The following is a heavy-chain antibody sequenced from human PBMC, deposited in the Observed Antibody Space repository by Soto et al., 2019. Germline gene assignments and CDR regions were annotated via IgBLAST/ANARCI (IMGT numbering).Heavy chain of an antibody. CDR1: GYTFTSYY. J-gene: IGHJ4*02. CDR2: INPSGGST. D-gene: IGHD2-15*01. V-gene: IGHV1-46*01. CDR3: ARDKGYCSDTSCPDFDY. Sequence: ASVKVSCKASGYTFTSYYMHWVRQAPGQGLEWMGIINPSGGSTSYAQKFQGRVTMTMDTSTSTAYMELNSLRYGDTAVYYCARDKGYCSDTSCPDFDYWGQGTLVTVSS.